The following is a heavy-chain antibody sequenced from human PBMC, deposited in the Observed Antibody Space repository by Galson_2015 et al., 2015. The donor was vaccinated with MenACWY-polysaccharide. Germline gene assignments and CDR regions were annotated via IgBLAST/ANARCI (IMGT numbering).Heavy chain of an antibody. J-gene: IGHJ6*02. CDR3: ASRLAQVGIAGYGYGMDV. CDR1: GGSISSSNYY. V-gene: IGHV4-39*01. CDR2: ISYSGST. D-gene: IGHD2-15*01. Sequence: ATLSLTCTVSGGSISSSNYYWGWIRQSPEKGLKWIGTISYSGSTYYNPSLKSRVTISVDTSKNQFSLKLSSVTAADTAVYYCASRLAQVGIAGYGYGMDVWGQGTTVTVSS.